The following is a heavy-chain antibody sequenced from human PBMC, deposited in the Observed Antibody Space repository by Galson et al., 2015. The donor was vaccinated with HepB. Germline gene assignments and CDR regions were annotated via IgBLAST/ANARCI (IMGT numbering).Heavy chain of an antibody. CDR3: AKDPNWASGY. V-gene: IGHV3-23*01. CDR2: ITISGDGT. J-gene: IGHJ4*02. D-gene: IGHD1-1*01. CDR1: GSTFSNYA. Sequence: SLRLSCAAAGSTFSNYAMIWVRQAPGKGLEWVSTITISGDGTDYADSVKGRFTISRDNAKNTLLLQMDSLRVEDTALYYCAKDPNWASGYWGQGILVTVSS.